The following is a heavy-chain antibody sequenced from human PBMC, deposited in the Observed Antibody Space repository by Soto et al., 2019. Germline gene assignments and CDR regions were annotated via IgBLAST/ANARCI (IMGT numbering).Heavy chain of an antibody. Sequence: VVSLRLSSGAAGFTLGSHAMSGVRQGPGTGLAWVSTINDNGGSTYYTESVKGRFTICRDNSKHPVYLQMNRLSAEDTALYFCVKDNHSSSWYYFDRWGQGPLVTVSS. CDR1: GFTLGSHA. CDR3: VKDNHSSSWYYFDR. V-gene: IGHV3-23*01. J-gene: IGHJ4*02. CDR2: INDNGGST. D-gene: IGHD6-13*01.